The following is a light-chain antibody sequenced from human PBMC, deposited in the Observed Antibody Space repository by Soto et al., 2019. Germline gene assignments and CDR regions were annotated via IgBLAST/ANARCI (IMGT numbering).Light chain of an antibody. Sequence: DIPMTQSPSTLSASVGDRVTITCRASQSISSWLDWYQQKPGKAPKLLIYDASSLESGVPSRFSGSGSGTEFTLTMSSLQPDDFATYYCQQYNSYPWTFGQATKVEIK. CDR2: DAS. CDR3: QQYNSYPWT. CDR1: QSISSW. J-gene: IGKJ1*01. V-gene: IGKV1-5*01.